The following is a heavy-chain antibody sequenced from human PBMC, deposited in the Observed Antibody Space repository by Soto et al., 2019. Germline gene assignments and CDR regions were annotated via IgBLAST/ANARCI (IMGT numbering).Heavy chain of an antibody. CDR1: GASISGSY. Sequence: SETLSLTCTVSGASISGSYWSWIRKSAGKGLEWIGRIYATGTTDYNPSLKSRVMMSVDTSKKQFSLKLRSVTAADTAVYYCVRHGTNTLRDWFDPWGQGISVTVSS. D-gene: IGHD1-1*01. V-gene: IGHV4-4*07. CDR2: IYATGTT. CDR3: VRHGTNTLRDWFDP. J-gene: IGHJ5*02.